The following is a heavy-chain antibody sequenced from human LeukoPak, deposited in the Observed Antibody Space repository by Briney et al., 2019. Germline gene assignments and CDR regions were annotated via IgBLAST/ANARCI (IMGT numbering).Heavy chain of an antibody. Sequence: SETLSLTCTVSGGSISSSSYYWGWIRQPPGKGLEWIGSIYYSGSTYYNPSLKSRVTISVDTSKNQFSLKLSSVTAADTAVYYCARGDWSWDSTLYWFDPWGQGTLVTVSS. D-gene: IGHD3/OR15-3a*01. V-gene: IGHV4-39*07. CDR2: IYYSGST. J-gene: IGHJ5*02. CDR3: ARGDWSWDSTLYWFDP. CDR1: GGSISSSSYY.